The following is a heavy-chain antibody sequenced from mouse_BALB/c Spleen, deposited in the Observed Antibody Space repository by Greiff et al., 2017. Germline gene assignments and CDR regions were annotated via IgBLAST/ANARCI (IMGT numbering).Heavy chain of an antibody. J-gene: IGHJ4*01. CDR1: GYTFTSYW. D-gene: IGHD2-1*01. CDR3: ARSGGNYHYYAMDY. V-gene: IGHV1-7*01. CDR2: INPSTGYT. Sequence: VQLQQSGAELAKPGASVKMSCKASGYTFTSYWMHWVKQRPGQGLEWIGYINPSTGYTEYNQKFKDKATLTADKSSSTAYMQLSSLTSEDSAVYYCARSGGNYHYYAMDYWGQGTSVTVSS.